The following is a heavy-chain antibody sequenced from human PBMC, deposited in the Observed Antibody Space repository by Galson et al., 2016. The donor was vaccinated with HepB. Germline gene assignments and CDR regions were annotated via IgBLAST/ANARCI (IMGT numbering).Heavy chain of an antibody. CDR1: EFTFSTHG. V-gene: IGHV3-33*01. CDR2: IWLDGSTK. CDR3: ARAMHVAAAAPFDI. D-gene: IGHD6-13*01. Sequence: SLRLSCAASEFTFSTHGMHWVRQAPGKGLEWVALIWLDGSTKYYADSVKGRFTISRDNPKNTLYLQMNSLKVEDTAVYYCARAMHVAAAAPFDIWGRGTLVTVSS. J-gene: IGHJ5*02.